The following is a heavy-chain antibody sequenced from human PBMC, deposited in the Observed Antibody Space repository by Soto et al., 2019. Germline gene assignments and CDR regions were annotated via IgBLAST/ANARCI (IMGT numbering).Heavy chain of an antibody. V-gene: IGHV3-30*18. J-gene: IGHJ6*04. Sequence: SLRLSCAASGFTFSSYGMHWVRQAPGKGLEWVAVISYDGSNKYYTDSVKGRFTISRDNSKNTLYLQMNSLRAEDTAVYYCAKEKGGFGANYHYSRTECWGKG. CDR2: ISYDGSNK. D-gene: IGHD3-16*01. CDR1: GFTFSSYG. CDR3: AKEKGGFGANYHYSRTEC.